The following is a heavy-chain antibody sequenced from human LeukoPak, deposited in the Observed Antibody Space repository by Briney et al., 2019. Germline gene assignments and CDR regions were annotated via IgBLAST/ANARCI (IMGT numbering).Heavy chain of an antibody. CDR2: IYYSGST. V-gene: IGHV4-30-4*01. D-gene: IGHD2-21*01. CDR3: ARGVLVDDNPQNWFDP. CDR1: GGSISSGDYY. J-gene: IGHJ5*02. Sequence: SETLSLTCTVSGGSISSGDYYWSWIRQPPGKGLEWIGYIYYSGSTYYNPSLKSRVTISVDTSKNQFSLKLSSVTAADTAVYYCARGVLVDDNPQNWFDPWGQGTLVTASS.